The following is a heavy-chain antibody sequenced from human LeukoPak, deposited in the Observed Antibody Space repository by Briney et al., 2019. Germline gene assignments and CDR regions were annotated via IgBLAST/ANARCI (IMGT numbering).Heavy chain of an antibody. CDR1: GFAFSSYG. Sequence: PGRSLRLSCAASGFAFSSYGMHWVRQAPGKGLEWVAVISYDGSNKYYADSVKGRFTISRDNSKNTLYLQMNSLRAEDTAVYYCARSLVGIAAAGIDYWGQGTLVTVSS. J-gene: IGHJ4*02. CDR3: ARSLVGIAAAGIDY. D-gene: IGHD6-13*01. CDR2: ISYDGSNK. V-gene: IGHV3-30*03.